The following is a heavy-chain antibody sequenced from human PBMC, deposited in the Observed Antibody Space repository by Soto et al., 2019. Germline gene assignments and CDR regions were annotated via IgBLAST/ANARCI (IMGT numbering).Heavy chain of an antibody. J-gene: IGHJ3*02. CDR3: ARAQELWFGELLRDAFDI. CDR2: INHSGST. V-gene: IGHV4-34*01. Sequence: WETLSLTCAVYGGSFSGYYWSWIRQPPGKGLEWIGEINHSGSTNYNPSLKSRVTISVDTSKNQFSLKLSSVTAADTAVYYCARAQELWFGELLRDAFDIWGQGTMVTVSS. CDR1: GGSFSGYY. D-gene: IGHD3-10*01.